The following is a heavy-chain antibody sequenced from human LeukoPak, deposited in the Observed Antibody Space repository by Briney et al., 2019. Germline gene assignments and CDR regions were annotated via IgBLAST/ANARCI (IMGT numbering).Heavy chain of an antibody. Sequence: GGSLRLSCAASGFTFSSYAMSWVRQAPGKGLEWVSAISGSGGSTYYADSVKGRFTISRDNSKNTLYLQMNSLRAEDTAVYYCAKRRVVTAIRRTSYYFDDWGQGTLVTVSS. V-gene: IGHV3-23*01. CDR1: GFTFSSYA. CDR3: AKRRVVTAIRRTSYYFDD. D-gene: IGHD2-21*02. J-gene: IGHJ4*02. CDR2: ISGSGGST.